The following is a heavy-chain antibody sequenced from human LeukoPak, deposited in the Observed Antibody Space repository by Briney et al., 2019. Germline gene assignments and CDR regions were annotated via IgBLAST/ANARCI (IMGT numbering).Heavy chain of an antibody. V-gene: IGHV1-2*02. CDR2: INPNSGAT. D-gene: IGHD3-10*01. J-gene: IGHJ6*02. CDR1: GYTFTGYY. CDR3: ARSGRAVDYYYGMDV. Sequence: ASVKVSCKASGYTFTGYYMHWVRHAPGQGLEWMGWINPNSGATNYAQKFQGRVTMTRDTPISTAYMELSRLSSDDTAVYYCARSGRAVDYYYGMDVWGQGTTVTVSS.